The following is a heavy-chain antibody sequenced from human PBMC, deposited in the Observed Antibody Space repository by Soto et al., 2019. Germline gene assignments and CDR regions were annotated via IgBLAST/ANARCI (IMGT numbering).Heavy chain of an antibody. CDR1: GGTFSSYA. CDR2: LIPVFVTI. D-gene: IGHD3-3*01. CDR3: AAKSGFPYYFDH. V-gene: IGHV1-69*01. J-gene: IGHJ4*02. Sequence: QVQLVQSGAELKKPGSSLKVSCKTSGGTFSSYAINWVRQVPGQGLEWMGGLIPVFVTINYAKKFQDRVKITADESTSTVYMELNSLRSEDTAVYFCAAKSGFPYYFDHWGQGTPVTVSS.